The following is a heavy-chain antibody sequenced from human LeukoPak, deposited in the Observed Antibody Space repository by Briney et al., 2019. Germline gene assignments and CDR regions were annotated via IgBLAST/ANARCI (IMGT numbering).Heavy chain of an antibody. CDR2: IKSKTDGGTT. D-gene: IGHD3-22*01. CDR3: TTHYYDSSPTIC. Sequence: GGSLRLSCAASGFTFSSYWMSWVRQAPGKGLEWVGRIKSKTDGGTTDYAAPVKGRFTISRDDSKNTLYLQMNSLKTEDTAVYYCTTHYYDSSPTICWGQGTLVTVSS. V-gene: IGHV3-15*01. CDR1: GFTFSSYW. J-gene: IGHJ4*02.